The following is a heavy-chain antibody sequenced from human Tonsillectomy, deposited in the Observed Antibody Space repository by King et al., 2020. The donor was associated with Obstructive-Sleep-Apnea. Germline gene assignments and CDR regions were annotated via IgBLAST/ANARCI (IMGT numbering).Heavy chain of an antibody. CDR2: IKNRADGGTT. Sequence: VQLVESGGGLVKPGGSLRLSCAASGFTFSNAWMSWVRQAPGKGLEWVGRIKNRADGGTTDYAAPLKDTFTISRDDSKNTLYLQMNSLKIEDTAVYYCTTVFRPTSAMYYFDSWGQGTLVTVSS. D-gene: IGHD2-2*01. J-gene: IGHJ4*02. CDR3: TTVFRPTSAMYYFDS. V-gene: IGHV3-15*01. CDR1: GFTFSNAW.